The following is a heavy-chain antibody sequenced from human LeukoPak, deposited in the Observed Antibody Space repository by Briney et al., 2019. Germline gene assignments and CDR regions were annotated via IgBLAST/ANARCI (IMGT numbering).Heavy chain of an antibody. J-gene: IGHJ4*02. Sequence: PGGSLRLSCAASGFTFSDPYMSWIRQAPGKGLEYLSYISPDGKSISYTDSVKGRFTISRDNSKNTLYLQMNSLRAEDTAVYYCARAQGYWGQGTLVTVSS. CDR1: GFTFSDPY. CDR3: ARAQGY. V-gene: IGHV3-11*04. CDR2: ISPDGKSI.